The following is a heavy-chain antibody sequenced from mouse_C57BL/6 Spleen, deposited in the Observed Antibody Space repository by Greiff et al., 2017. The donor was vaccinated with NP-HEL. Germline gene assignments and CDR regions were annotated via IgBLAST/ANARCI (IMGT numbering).Heavy chain of an antibody. V-gene: IGHV1-81*01. D-gene: IGHD2-4*01. CDR3: ARSNYDYDFYYFDD. Sequence: QVQLQQSGAELARPGASVKLSCKASGYTFTSYGISWVKQRTGQGLEWIGEIYPRSGNTYYNEKFKGKATLTADKSSSTAYMELRSLTSEDSAVYFCARSNYDYDFYYFDDWGQGTTLTVSS. J-gene: IGHJ2*01. CDR1: GYTFTSYG. CDR2: IYPRSGNT.